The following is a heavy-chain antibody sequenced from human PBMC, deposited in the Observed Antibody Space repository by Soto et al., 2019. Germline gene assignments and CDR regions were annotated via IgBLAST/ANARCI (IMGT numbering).Heavy chain of an antibody. Sequence: ASVKVSCKASGYSLSRLSVHWVRQAPGKGLEWKGVFDREVGEAIYAQKFQDRVTMTADTSTDTAYMDLNSLRSDDTAVYYCATDLLLHGMDIWGQGTTVTVSS. CDR2: FDREVGEA. CDR3: ATDLLLHGMDI. J-gene: IGHJ6*02. V-gene: IGHV1-24*01. CDR1: GYSLSRLS.